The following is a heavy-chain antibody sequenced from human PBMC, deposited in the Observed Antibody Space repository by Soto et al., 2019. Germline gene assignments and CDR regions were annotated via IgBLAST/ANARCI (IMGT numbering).Heavy chain of an antibody. CDR3: ARLRIAVAGTRTGFYYFDY. V-gene: IGHV4-34*01. CDR2: INHSGST. J-gene: IGHJ4*02. D-gene: IGHD6-19*01. Sequence: QVQLQQWGAGLLKPSETLSLTCAVYGGSFSGYYWSWIRQPPGKGLEWIGEINHSGSTNYNPSLKSRVTISVDTSKNQFSLQLSSVTAADTAVYYCARLRIAVAGTRTGFYYFDYWGQGTLVTVSS. CDR1: GGSFSGYY.